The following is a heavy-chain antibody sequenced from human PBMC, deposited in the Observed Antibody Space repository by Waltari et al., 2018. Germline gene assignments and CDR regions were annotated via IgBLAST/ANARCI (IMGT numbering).Heavy chain of an antibody. CDR3: ARFSSSGYYRY. Sequence: QVQLQQWGAGLLKPSETLSLTCAVYGGSFSGYYWSWIRQPPGKGLEWIGEINHSGSTNYNPSLKSRVTISVDTSKNQFSLKLSSVTAADTAVYYCARFSSSGYYRYWGQGTLVTVSS. D-gene: IGHD3-22*01. V-gene: IGHV4-34*01. J-gene: IGHJ4*02. CDR2: INHSGST. CDR1: GGSFSGYY.